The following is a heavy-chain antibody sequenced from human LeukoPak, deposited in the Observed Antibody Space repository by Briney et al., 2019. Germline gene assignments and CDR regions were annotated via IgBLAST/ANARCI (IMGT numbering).Heavy chain of an antibody. V-gene: IGHV1-18*01. CDR1: GYTLTSYG. J-gene: IGHJ4*02. D-gene: IGHD3-22*01. CDR2: ISAYNGNT. CDR3: ARVDDSSGYYHPGFGY. Sequence: ASVKVSCKASGYTLTSYGISWVRQAPGQGLEWMGWISAYNGNTNYAQKLQGRVTMTTDTSTSTAYMELRSLRSDDTAVYYCARVDDSSGYYHPGFGYWGQGTLVTVSS.